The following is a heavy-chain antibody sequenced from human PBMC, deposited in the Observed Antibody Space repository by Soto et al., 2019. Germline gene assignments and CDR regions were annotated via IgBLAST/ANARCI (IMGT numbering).Heavy chain of an antibody. J-gene: IGHJ6*02. Sequence: SETLSLTWTVSGGSISGYYWSWIRQPPGKGLEWIGYIYYSGSTNYNPSLKSRVTISVDTSKNQFSLKLSSVTAADTAVYYCARGYYGSGSYLYYYYYYGMDVWGQGTTVTVSS. CDR1: GGSISGYY. D-gene: IGHD3-10*01. CDR2: IYYSGST. V-gene: IGHV4-59*01. CDR3: ARGYYGSGSYLYYYYYYGMDV.